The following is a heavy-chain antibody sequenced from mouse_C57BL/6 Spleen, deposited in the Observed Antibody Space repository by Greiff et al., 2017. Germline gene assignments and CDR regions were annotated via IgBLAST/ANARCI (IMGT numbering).Heavy chain of an antibody. J-gene: IGHJ4*01. CDR3: ARGDYEDYAMDY. D-gene: IGHD2-4*01. V-gene: IGHV1-55*01. CDR1: GYTFTSYW. CDR2: IYPGSGST. Sequence: VKLQRPGAELVKPGASVKMSCKASGYTFTSYWITWVKQRPGQGLEWIGDIYPGSGSTNYNEKFKSKATLTVDTSSSTAYMQLSSLTSEDSAVYYCARGDYEDYAMDYWGQGTSVTVSS.